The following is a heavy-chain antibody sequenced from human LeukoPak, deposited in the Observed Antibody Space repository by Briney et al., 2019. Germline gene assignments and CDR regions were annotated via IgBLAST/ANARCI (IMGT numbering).Heavy chain of an antibody. V-gene: IGHV4-61*08. J-gene: IGHJ6*03. CDR2: IYYSGST. CDR3: ARVHPHSSSSSYYYSSYMDV. CDR1: GASIRSGDYY. D-gene: IGHD6-6*01. Sequence: SETLSLTCTVSGASIRSGDYYWGWIRQPPGKGLEWIWYIYYSGSTNYNPSLKSRVTISVATSKNQFSLKLRSVTAADTAVYYCARVHPHSSSSSYYYSSYMDVWGKGTTVTVSS.